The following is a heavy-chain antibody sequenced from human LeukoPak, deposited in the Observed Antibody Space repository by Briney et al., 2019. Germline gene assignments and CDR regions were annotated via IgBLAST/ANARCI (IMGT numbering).Heavy chain of an antibody. CDR3: AVSRIVGAVDVFDM. CDR1: GFTFSSYA. V-gene: IGHV3-64*04. J-gene: IGHJ3*02. CDR2: ISSNGGST. Sequence: PGGSLRLSCSASGFTFSSYAMHWVRQAPGKGLEYVSAISSNGGSTYYADSVKGRFTISRDNSKNTVSLQMNSLRDEDTAVYFCAVSRIVGAVDVFDMWGQGTMVTVSS. D-gene: IGHD1-26*01.